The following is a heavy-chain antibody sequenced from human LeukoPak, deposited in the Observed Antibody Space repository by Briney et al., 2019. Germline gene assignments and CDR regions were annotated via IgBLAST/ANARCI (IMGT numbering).Heavy chain of an antibody. V-gene: IGHV3-20*04. CDR3: ARAPDYSSSWYFDY. J-gene: IGHJ4*02. D-gene: IGHD6-13*01. Sequence: GGSLRLSCAASGFTFDDYGMSWVRQAPGKGLEWVSGINWNGGSTGYADSVKGRFTISRDNAKDSLYLQMNSLRAEDTAVYYCARAPDYSSSWYFDYWGQGTLVTVSS. CDR1: GFTFDDYG. CDR2: INWNGGST.